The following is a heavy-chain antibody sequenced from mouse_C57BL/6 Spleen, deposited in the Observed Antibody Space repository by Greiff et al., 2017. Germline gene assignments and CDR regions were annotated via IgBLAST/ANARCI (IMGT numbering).Heavy chain of an antibody. CDR1: GFTFSDYG. D-gene: IGHD2-4*01. V-gene: IGHV5-17*01. CDR3: AKDYDYDVAY. CDR2: ISSGSSTI. J-gene: IGHJ3*01. Sequence: EVQVVESGGGLVKPGGSLKLSCAASGFTFSDYGMHWVRQAPEKGLEWVAYISSGSSTIYYADTVKGRFTISRDNAKNTLFLQMTSLRSEDTAMYYCAKDYDYDVAYWGQGTLVTVSA.